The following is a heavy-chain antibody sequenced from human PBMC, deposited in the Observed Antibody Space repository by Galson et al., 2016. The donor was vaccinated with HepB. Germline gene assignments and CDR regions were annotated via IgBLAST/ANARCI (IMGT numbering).Heavy chain of an antibody. CDR2: IWHDGSKK. Sequence: SLRLSCAASGFTFSSYGLHWVRQAPDKGLEWVAVIWHDGSKKYYADSVEGRFTISRDNSKNTLFLQMNSLRAEDTAVYYCAKEPAPVGSYGVYYYYGMDVWGQGTTVTVSS. V-gene: IGHV3-33*06. CDR1: GFTFSSYG. D-gene: IGHD1-26*01. CDR3: AKEPAPVGSYGVYYYYGMDV. J-gene: IGHJ6*02.